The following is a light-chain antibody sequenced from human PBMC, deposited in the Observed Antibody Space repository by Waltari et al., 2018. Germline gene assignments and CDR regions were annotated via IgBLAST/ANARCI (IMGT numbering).Light chain of an antibody. CDR1: RSNIGINY. Sequence: QSVLTQPPSASGTPGQRVTISCSGSRSNIGINYVSWYQHLPGTTPKLLIYRNNQRPSGVPDRFSGSKSGTSASLAISGLRSEDEADYYCAAWDDTLSAVLFGGGTNLTVL. CDR3: AAWDDTLSAVL. V-gene: IGLV1-47*01. CDR2: RNN. J-gene: IGLJ3*02.